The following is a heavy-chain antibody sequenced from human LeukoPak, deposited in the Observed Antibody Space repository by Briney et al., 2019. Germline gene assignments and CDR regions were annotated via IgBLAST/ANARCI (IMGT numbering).Heavy chain of an antibody. CDR2: INPSGGST. V-gene: IGHV1-46*01. J-gene: IGHJ4*02. CDR3: ARELSLTTVTRGYFDY. CDR1: GYTFSSYY. D-gene: IGHD4-17*01. Sequence: ASVKVSCKASGYTFSSYYMHWVRQAPGQGLEWMGIINPSGGSTSYAQKFQGRVTLTRDTSTSTVYMELSSLRSEDTAVYYCARELSLTTVTRGYFDYWGQGTLVTVSS.